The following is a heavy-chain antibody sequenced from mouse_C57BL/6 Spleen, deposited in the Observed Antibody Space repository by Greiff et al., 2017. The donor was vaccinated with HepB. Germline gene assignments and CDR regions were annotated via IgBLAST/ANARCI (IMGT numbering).Heavy chain of an antibody. D-gene: IGHD2-5*01. CDR3: ARGGDYSKTFDY. Sequence: VQLQQPGAELVMPGASVKLSCKASGYTFTSYWMNWVKQRPGQGLEWIGEIDPSDSYTNYNQKFKGKSTLTVDKSSSTAYMQLSSLTSEDSAVYYCARGGDYSKTFDYWGQGTTLTVSS. CDR1: GYTFTSYW. CDR2: IDPSDSYT. J-gene: IGHJ2*01. V-gene: IGHV1-69*01.